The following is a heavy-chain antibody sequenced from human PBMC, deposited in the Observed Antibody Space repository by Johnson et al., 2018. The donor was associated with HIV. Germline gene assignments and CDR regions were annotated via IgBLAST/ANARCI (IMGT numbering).Heavy chain of an antibody. CDR3: ARGRASWELYDAFDI. Sequence: QVQLVESGGGLVQPGGSLRLSCAASGFTFSSYDMHWVRQATGKGLEWVSFIRYDGSNKYYADSVKGRFTISRDNSKNTLYLQMSSLRAGDTAVYYCARGRASWELYDAFDIWGQGTMVTVSS. V-gene: IGHV3-30*02. CDR2: IRYDGSNK. CDR1: GFTFSSYD. D-gene: IGHD1-26*01. J-gene: IGHJ3*02.